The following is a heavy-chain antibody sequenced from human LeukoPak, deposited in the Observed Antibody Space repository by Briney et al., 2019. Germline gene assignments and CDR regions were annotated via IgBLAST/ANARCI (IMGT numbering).Heavy chain of an antibody. D-gene: IGHD2-2*01. Sequence: GGSLRLSCEASGFTFSSYWMHWVRQAPGKGLVWVSRINSDGSSASYADSVKGRFTISRDNAKNTVFLQMNSLRAEGTAVYYCTRLGGCSSTSCQNNFDYWGQGTLVTVSS. CDR3: TRLGGCSSTSCQNNFDY. V-gene: IGHV3-74*01. CDR2: INSDGSSA. J-gene: IGHJ4*02. CDR1: GFTFSSYW.